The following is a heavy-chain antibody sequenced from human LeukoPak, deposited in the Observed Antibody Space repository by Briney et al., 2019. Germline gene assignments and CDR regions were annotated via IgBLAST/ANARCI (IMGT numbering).Heavy chain of an antibody. D-gene: IGHD3-16*02. V-gene: IGHV1-2*02. CDR1: GYTFTGYY. J-gene: IGHJ4*02. Sequence: ASVKVSCKASGYTFTGYYMHWVRQAPGQGLEWMGWINPNSGGTNYAQKFQGRVTMTRDTSISTAYMELSSLRSEDTAVYYCARGPAYDYVWGSYRYTGSSYFDYWGQGTLVTVSS. CDR2: INPNSGGT. CDR3: ARGPAYDYVWGSYRYTGSSYFDY.